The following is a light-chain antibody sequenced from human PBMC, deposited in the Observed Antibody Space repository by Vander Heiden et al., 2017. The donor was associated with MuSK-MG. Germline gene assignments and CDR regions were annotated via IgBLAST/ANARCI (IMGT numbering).Light chain of an antibody. Sequence: DIQMTQSPSSLSASVGDRVTITCQASQDVSHYLNWYQQKPGKAPKLLINDATHLETGVPSRFSGSGSGTHFTFTISSLQPEDIATYYCQQDYDFVSFGGGTKVEIK. J-gene: IGKJ4*01. V-gene: IGKV1-33*01. CDR1: QDVSHY. CDR3: QQDYDFVS. CDR2: DAT.